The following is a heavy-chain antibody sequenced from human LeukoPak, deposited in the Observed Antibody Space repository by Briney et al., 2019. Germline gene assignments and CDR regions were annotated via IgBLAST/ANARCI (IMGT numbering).Heavy chain of an antibody. CDR2: ISYDGITN. CDR3: AKKAAPVSAIRAGFDY. CDR1: GFTFSSYG. D-gene: IGHD2-21*01. Sequence: GGSLRLSCAASGFTFSSYGMHWVRQAPGKGLEWVAVISYDGITNYYADSVKGRFTVSRDNSENTLYLQMNSLRPDDTAVYYCAKKAAPVSAIRAGFDYWGQGTLVTVSS. J-gene: IGHJ4*02. V-gene: IGHV3-30*18.